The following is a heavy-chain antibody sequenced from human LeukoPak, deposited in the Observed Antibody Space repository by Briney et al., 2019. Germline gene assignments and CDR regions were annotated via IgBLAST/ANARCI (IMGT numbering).Heavy chain of an antibody. CDR3: ARASNTAMVRY. D-gene: IGHD5-18*01. J-gene: IGHJ4*02. CDR2: INHSGST. CDR1: GGSFSAYY. Sequence: SETLSLTCAVYGGSFSAYYWSWIRQPPGKGLEWIGEINHSGSTNYNPSLKSRVTISVDTSKNQFSLKLSSVTAADTAVYYCARASNTAMVRYWGQGTLVTVSS. V-gene: IGHV4-34*01.